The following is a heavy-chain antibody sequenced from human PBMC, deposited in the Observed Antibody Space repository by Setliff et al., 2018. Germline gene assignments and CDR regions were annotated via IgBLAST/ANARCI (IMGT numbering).Heavy chain of an antibody. CDR1: GYTFISYG. V-gene: IGHV1-18*01. CDR2: ISA. J-gene: IGHJ4*02. D-gene: IGHD2-2*01. CDR3: TRGPEDFVVPPTANIFDY. Sequence: ASVKVSCKTSGYTFISYGINWVRQAPGQGLEWMGWISAYAQKIQGRVTMTTDTSTNTAFMELRSLRSDDTAVYYCTRGPEDFVVPPTANIFDYWGQGTVVTVSS.